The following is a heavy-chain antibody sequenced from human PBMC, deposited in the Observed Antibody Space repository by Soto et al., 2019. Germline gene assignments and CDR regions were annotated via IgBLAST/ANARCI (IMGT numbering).Heavy chain of an antibody. Sequence: GESLKISCTGFGYTFTTFWVTWVRQMPGKGLEWMGRIDPRDSYVNYSPSFQGHVTISVDKSISTAYLQWGSLKASDTAMYYCARLFCSTTTCDSWYDPWGQGTLVTVSS. D-gene: IGHD2-2*01. CDR2: IDPRDSYV. J-gene: IGHJ5*02. CDR3: ARLFCSTTTCDSWYDP. CDR1: GYTFTTFW. V-gene: IGHV5-10-1*01.